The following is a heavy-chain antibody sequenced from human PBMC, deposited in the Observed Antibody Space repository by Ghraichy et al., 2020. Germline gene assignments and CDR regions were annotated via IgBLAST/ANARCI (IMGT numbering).Heavy chain of an antibody. CDR1: GGSISSGSYY. CDR3: ARVGDCSSTSCYDS. Sequence: SETLSLTCTVSGGSISSGSYYWTWIRQHPGKGLEWIGYIYHSGSSYYNPSLESRVTISVDTSKNQFSLKLNSVTAADTAVYYCARVGDCSSTSCYDSWGQGTLVTVSS. V-gene: IGHV4-31*03. J-gene: IGHJ4*02. D-gene: IGHD2-2*01. CDR2: IYHSGSS.